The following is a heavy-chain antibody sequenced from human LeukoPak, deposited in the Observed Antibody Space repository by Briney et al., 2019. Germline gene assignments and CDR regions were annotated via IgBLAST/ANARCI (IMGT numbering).Heavy chain of an antibody. CDR2: IIPIFGIA. V-gene: IGHV1-69*04. J-gene: IGHJ6*02. Sequence: GASVKVSCKASGGTFSSYAISWVRQAPGQGLEWMGRIIPIFGIANYAQKFQGRVTITADKSTSTAYMELSSLRPEDTAVYYCAREGSIAAPTYGMDVWGQGTTVTVSS. CDR3: AREGSIAAPTYGMDV. CDR1: GGTFSSYA. D-gene: IGHD6-6*01.